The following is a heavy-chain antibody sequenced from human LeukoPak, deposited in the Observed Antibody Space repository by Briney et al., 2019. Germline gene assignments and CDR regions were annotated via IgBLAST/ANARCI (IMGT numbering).Heavy chain of an antibody. CDR2: ISGSGGST. CDR3: AKKLLHDVPTDPPAPVTNDAFDI. D-gene: IGHD3-22*01. CDR1: GFTFSSYA. J-gene: IGHJ3*02. Sequence: GGSLRLSCAASGFTFSSYAMSWVRQAPGKGLEWVSAISGSGGSTYYADSVKGRFTISRDNSKNTLYLQMNSLRAEDTAVYYCAKKLLHDVPTDPPAPVTNDAFDIWGQGTMVTVSS. V-gene: IGHV3-23*01.